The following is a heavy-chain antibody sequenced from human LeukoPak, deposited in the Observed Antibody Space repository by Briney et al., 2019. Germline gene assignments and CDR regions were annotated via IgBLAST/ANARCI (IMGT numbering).Heavy chain of an antibody. J-gene: IGHJ4*02. CDR2: IYESGTT. CDR3: ARGAWATRLAS. CDR1: GESLNRYY. V-gene: IGHV4-34*01. Sequence: PSETLTLSCAVYGESLNRYYWSWVRQPPGEGLEWIGEIYESGTTKYNPSLKSRVAISMVPSKQQFSLILSSVTAADTAVYYCARGAWATRLASWGLGTPVIVSS. D-gene: IGHD2-15*01.